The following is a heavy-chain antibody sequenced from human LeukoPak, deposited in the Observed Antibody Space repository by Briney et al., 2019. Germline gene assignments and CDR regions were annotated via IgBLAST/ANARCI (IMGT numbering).Heavy chain of an antibody. V-gene: IGHV3-23*01. D-gene: IGHD3-10*01. CDR1: GFPFSSYA. CDR2: ISGSGGST. J-gene: IGHJ4*02. CDR3: AKDRDPHRLLWFGELLASFVFDY. Sequence: PGGSLRLSCAASGFPFSSYAMSWVRQAPGKGLEWVSAISGSGGSTYYADSVKGRFTISRDNSKNTLYLQMNSLRAEDTAVYYCAKDRDPHRLLWFGELLASFVFDYWGQGTLVTVSS.